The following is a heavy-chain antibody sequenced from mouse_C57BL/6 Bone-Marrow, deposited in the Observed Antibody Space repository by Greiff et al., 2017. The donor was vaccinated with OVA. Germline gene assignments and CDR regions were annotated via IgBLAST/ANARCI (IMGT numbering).Heavy chain of an antibody. V-gene: IGHV1-61*01. CDR3: ARSSNWDDY. Sequence: QVQLQQPGAELVRPGSSVKLSCKASGYTFTSYWMDWVKQRPGQGLEWIGNIYPSDSETHYNQKFKDKATLTVDKSSSTAYMQLSILTSEDSAVYYCARSSNWDDYWGQGTTLTVSS. CDR1: GYTFTSYW. J-gene: IGHJ2*01. D-gene: IGHD4-1*01. CDR2: IYPSDSET.